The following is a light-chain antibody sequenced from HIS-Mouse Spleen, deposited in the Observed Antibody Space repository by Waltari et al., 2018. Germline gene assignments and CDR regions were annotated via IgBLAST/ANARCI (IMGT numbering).Light chain of an antibody. J-gene: IGKJ1*01. CDR2: GAS. CDR3: QQYGSSWT. CDR1: QSVSSSY. V-gene: IGKV3-20*01. Sequence: SQSVSSSYLAWYQQKPGQAPRLLIYGASSRATGIPDRFSGSGSGTDFTLTISRLEPEDFAVYYCQQYGSSWTFGQGTKVEIK.